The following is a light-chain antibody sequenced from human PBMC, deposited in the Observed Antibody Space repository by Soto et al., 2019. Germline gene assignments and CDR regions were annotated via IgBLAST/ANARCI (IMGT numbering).Light chain of an antibody. CDR2: DAS. CDR3: QQRNNWPWT. CDR1: QSVRSS. V-gene: IGKV3-11*01. Sequence: EIELTQSPATLSLSLGERATLSCRASQSVRSSLAWYQQKPGQPPKLLIYDASNRATGVPPRFSGSGSGTDFTLAISSLEPEDFAVYYCQQRNNWPWTFGQGTKVDIK. J-gene: IGKJ1*01.